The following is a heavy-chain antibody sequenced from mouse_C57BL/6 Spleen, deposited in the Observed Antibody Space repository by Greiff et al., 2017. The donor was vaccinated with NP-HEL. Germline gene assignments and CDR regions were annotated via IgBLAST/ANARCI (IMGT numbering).Heavy chain of an antibody. CDR2: IYPRSGNT. CDR1: GYTFTSYG. CDR3: ARWDYDYSWFAY. V-gene: IGHV1-81*01. D-gene: IGHD2-4*01. J-gene: IGHJ3*01. Sequence: QVQLKQSGAELARPGASVKLSCKASGYTFTSYGLSWVKQRPGQGLEWIGEIYPRSGNTYYNEKFKGKATLTADKSSSTAYMELRSLTSEDSAVYFCARWDYDYSWFAYWGQGTLVTVSA.